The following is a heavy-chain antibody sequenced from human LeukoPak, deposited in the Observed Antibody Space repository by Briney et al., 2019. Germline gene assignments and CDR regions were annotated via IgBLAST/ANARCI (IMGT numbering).Heavy chain of an antibody. J-gene: IGHJ4*02. CDR1: GAPVSSSSYY. V-gene: IGHV4-39*01. CDR2: ILYSGST. Sequence: SETLPLTCTVSGAPVSSSSYYWEWIRQPPGKGLEWVGSILYSGSTHSNPSLKSRVTMSVDASKNQISLRLTSVTATDTAVYYCATRRSGSHPYYWGQGTLVTVSS. D-gene: IGHD1-26*01. CDR3: ATRRSGSHPYY.